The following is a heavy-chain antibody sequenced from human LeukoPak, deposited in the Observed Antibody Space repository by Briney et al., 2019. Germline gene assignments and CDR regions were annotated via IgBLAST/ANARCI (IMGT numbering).Heavy chain of an antibody. V-gene: IGHV3-7*03. CDR1: GFSFSSYW. D-gene: IGHD3-16*01. Sequence: GRSLRLSCAASGFSFSSYWMNWARQAPGKGLEWVASINHNGNVNYYVDSVKGRFTISRDNAKNSLYLQMSNLRAEDTAVYFCARGGGLDVWGQGATVTVSS. J-gene: IGHJ6*02. CDR3: ARGGGLDV. CDR2: INHNGNVN.